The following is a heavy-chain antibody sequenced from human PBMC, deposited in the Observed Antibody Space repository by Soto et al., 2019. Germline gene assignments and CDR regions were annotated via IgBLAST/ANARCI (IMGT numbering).Heavy chain of an antibody. V-gene: IGHV1-69*01. CDR3: ARVAIFGVVIRGIDYYYGMDV. CDR2: IIPIFGTT. J-gene: IGHJ6*02. Sequence: QVQLVQSGAEVKKPGSSVKVSCKASGGTFSNYAISWVRQAPGQGLEWMGGIIPIFGTTNYAQKFQGRVTIIADESRSTAYMELHSLRSEHTAEYSCARVAIFGVVIRGIDYYYGMDVWGQGTTVTVSS. D-gene: IGHD3-3*01. CDR1: GGTFSNYA.